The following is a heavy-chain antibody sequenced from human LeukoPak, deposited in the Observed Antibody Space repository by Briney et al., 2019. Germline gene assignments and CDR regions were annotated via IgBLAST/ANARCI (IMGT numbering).Heavy chain of an antibody. J-gene: IGHJ4*02. CDR2: ISYDGSNK. D-gene: IGHD2-21*02. CDR1: GFTFSSYA. V-gene: IGHV3-30-3*01. Sequence: GGSLRLSCAASGFTFSSYAMHWVRQAPGKGLEWVAVISYDGSNKYYADSVKGRFTISRDNAKNSLYLQMNSLRAEDTAVYYCATHNYCGGDCYHDYWGQGTLVTVSS. CDR3: ATHNYCGGDCYHDY.